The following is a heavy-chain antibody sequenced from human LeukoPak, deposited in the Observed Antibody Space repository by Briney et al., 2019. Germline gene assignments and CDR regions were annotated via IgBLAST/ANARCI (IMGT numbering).Heavy chain of an antibody. CDR2: LSSSGGAT. CDR3: ARAPTVLVGYCSSSSCQADY. CDR1: GFTFSNYA. J-gene: IGHJ4*02. V-gene: IGHV3-23*01. D-gene: IGHD2-2*01. Sequence: GGSLRLSCVASGFTFSNYAMSWVRQAPGKGLEWVSILSSSGGATYYADSVKGRFTISRDNSKNTLYLQMNSLRVEDTAVYYCARAPTVLVGYCSSSSCQADYWGQGTLVTVSS.